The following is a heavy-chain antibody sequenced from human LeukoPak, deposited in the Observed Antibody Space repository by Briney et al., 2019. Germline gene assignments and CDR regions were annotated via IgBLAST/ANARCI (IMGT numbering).Heavy chain of an antibody. D-gene: IGHD6-19*01. CDR1: GYTFTSYD. J-gene: IGHJ4*02. CDR2: INPNSGGT. V-gene: IGHV1-2*02. CDR3: ARGDDEWLLPFDY. Sequence: ASVKVSCKASGYTFTSYDINWVRQATGQGLEWMGWINPNSGGTNYAQKFQGRVTMTRDTSISTAYMELSRLRSDDTAVYYCARGDDEWLLPFDYWGQGTLVTVSS.